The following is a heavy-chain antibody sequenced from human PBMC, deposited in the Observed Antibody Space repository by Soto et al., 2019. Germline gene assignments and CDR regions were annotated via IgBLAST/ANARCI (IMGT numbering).Heavy chain of an antibody. CDR3: ARDCMRYSSPPGPLDY. CDR1: GDSISSGDYY. V-gene: IGHV4-30-4*01. Sequence: QVQLRESGPGLVKPSQTLSLTCTVSGDSISSGDYYWRWIRQPPGKRMEWIGCIHYSGNTYYNPSLKHRFSISVDTSKNQFSLQLSSVTVADTAVYYCARDCMRYSSPPGPLDYWGLGTLVTVSS. J-gene: IGHJ4*02. CDR2: IHYSGNT. D-gene: IGHD6-13*01.